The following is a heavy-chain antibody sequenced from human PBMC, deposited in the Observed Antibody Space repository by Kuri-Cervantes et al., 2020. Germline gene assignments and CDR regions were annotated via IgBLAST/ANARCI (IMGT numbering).Heavy chain of an antibody. CDR2: IPYDGSNK. Sequence: GGSLRLSCAASGFTFSSYAMHWVRQAPGKGLEWVAVIPYDGSNKYYADSVKGRFTISRDNSQNTLYLQMNSLRPEDTAVYYCARGGSWIAVAGSHVDYWGQGTLVTVSS. CDR3: ARGGSWIAVAGSHVDY. J-gene: IGHJ4*02. CDR1: GFTFSSYA. V-gene: IGHV3-30-3*01. D-gene: IGHD6-19*01.